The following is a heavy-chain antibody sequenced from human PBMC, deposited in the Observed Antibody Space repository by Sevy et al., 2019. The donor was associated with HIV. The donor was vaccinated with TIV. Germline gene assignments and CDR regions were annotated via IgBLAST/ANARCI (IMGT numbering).Heavy chain of an antibody. CDR3: ARPSRKVVSGGANVIWGSMDV. Sequence: GGSLRLSCAASGFSFSTYWMHWVRRVPGKGLVWVSRSNSDGSDAAYADAVKGRFTTSRDNAKNTLYLQMDSLKAEDSAVYFCARPSRKVVSGGANVIWGSMDVWGKGTTVTVSS. J-gene: IGHJ6*03. CDR2: SNSDGSDA. V-gene: IGHV3-74*01. D-gene: IGHD3-22*01. CDR1: GFSFSTYW.